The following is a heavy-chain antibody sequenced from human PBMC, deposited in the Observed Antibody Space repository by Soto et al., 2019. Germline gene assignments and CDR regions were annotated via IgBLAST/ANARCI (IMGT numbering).Heavy chain of an antibody. D-gene: IGHD6-19*01. CDR3: ARSIAVAASQVLDV. CDR1: GFTFSSYA. J-gene: IGHJ6*02. V-gene: IGHV3-30-3*01. CDR2: ISYDGSNK. Sequence: QVQLVESGGGVVQPGRSLRLSCAASGFTFSSYAVHWVRQAPGKGLEWVAVISYDGSNKYYADSVKGRFTISRDNSKNTLYLQWNSLGAEDTVVNYWARSIAVAASQVLDVGAQGTTVTFSS.